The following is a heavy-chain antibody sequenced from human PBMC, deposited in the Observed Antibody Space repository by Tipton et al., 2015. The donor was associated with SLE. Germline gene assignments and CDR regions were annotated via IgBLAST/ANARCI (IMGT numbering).Heavy chain of an antibody. CDR1: GFTFDEYA. Sequence: SLRLSCAASGFTFDEYAMHWVRQVPGKGLEWVSGINWNSGDIGYAESVRGRFTISRDNAKRSLFLQMRSLRVEDTALYHCAKGSQWGDYHKNWFDPWGQGTLVTVSS. CDR3: AKGSQWGDYHKNWFDP. CDR2: INWNSGDI. V-gene: IGHV3-9*01. D-gene: IGHD4-17*01. J-gene: IGHJ5*02.